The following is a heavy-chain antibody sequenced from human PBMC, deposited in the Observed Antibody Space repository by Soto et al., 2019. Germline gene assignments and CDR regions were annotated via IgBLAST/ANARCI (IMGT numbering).Heavy chain of an antibody. CDR2: VNPNTGGT. D-gene: IGHD2-2*01. CDR3: ARDVSGPGATYVMDV. CDR1: GYTFTDFY. V-gene: IGHV1-2*02. J-gene: IGHJ6*02. Sequence: ASVKVSFKASGYTFTDFYMHWVRRAPGQGLEWMGWVNPNTGGTRYAQKFQDRVTMTRDTSMTTADMELSSLTSDDTAVYYCARDVSGPGATYVMDVWGQGTTVTVSS.